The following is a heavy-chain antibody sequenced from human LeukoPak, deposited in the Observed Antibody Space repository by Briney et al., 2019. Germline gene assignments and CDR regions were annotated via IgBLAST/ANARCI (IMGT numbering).Heavy chain of an antibody. Sequence: SETLSLTCTVSGGSISSYYWSWIRQPPGKGLEWMGYIYYSGSTNYNPSLKSRVTISVDTSKNQFSLKLSSVTAADTAVYYCARDGSSGYYYDYWGQGTLVTVSS. CDR3: ARDGSSGYYYDY. V-gene: IGHV4-59*01. CDR1: GGSISSYY. J-gene: IGHJ4*02. D-gene: IGHD3-22*01. CDR2: IYYSGST.